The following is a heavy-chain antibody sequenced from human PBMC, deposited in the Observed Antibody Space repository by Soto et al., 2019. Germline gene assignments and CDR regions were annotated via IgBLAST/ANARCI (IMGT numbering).Heavy chain of an antibody. V-gene: IGHV3-21*01. CDR1: GFTFSEYS. Sequence: EVQVVESGGGLVKPGGSLRLSCAASGFTFSEYSFLWVRQAPGKGLEWLSFIANGDNHILYSDSVKGRFTISRDNAKNSVYLQLNSLRADDSAVYYSARENGHCTDACNRGAFDIWGQGTMVTVSS. CDR2: IANGDNHI. CDR3: ARENGHCTDACNRGAFDI. J-gene: IGHJ3*02. D-gene: IGHD2-2*01.